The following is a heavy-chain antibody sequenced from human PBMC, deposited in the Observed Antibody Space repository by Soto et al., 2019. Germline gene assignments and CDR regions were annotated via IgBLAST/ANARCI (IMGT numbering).Heavy chain of an antibody. CDR3: ARALVTGQDYGMDV. CDR2: ITPSSYYI. J-gene: IGHJ6*02. CDR1: GFTFSSYS. V-gene: IGHV3-21*01. D-gene: IGHD1-20*01. Sequence: GGSLRLSCAASGFTFSSYSMHWVRQAPGKGLEWVSSITPSSYYIDYGDSVKGRFTISRDNAKTSLYLQLNSLRAEDTAVYSCARALVTGQDYGMDVWGQGTTDTVS.